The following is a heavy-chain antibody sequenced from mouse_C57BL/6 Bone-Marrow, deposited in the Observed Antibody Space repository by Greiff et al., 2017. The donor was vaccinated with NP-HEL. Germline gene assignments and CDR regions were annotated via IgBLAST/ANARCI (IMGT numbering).Heavy chain of an antibody. CDR3: ARGPPYDYYGVAFAY. CDR1: GYTFTDYN. V-gene: IGHV1-18*01. CDR2: INPNNGGT. J-gene: IGHJ3*01. D-gene: IGHD1-1*01. Sequence: VQLQQSGPELVKPGASVKIPCKASGYTFTDYNMDWVKQSHGKSLEWIGDINPNNGGTIYNQKFKGKATLTVDKSPSTAYMELRSLTSEDTAVYYCARGPPYDYYGVAFAYWGQGTLVTVSA.